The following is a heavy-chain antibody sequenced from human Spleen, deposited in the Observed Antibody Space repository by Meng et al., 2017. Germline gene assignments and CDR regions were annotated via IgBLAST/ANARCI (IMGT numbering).Heavy chain of an antibody. CDR1: GFTFSSYS. D-gene: IGHD5-12*01. CDR3: ARALVTQYSGYEDF. V-gene: IGHV3-21*01. J-gene: IGHJ4*02. Sequence: GESLKISCAASGFTFSSYSMNWVRQAPGKGLEWVSSISSSSSYIYYADSVKGRLTISRDDASYSLFLQMSSLRAEDTAVYYCARALVTQYSGYEDFWGQGTLVTVSS. CDR2: ISSSSSYI.